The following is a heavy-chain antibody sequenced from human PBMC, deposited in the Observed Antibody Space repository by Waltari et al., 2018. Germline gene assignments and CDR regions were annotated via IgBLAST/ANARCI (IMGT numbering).Heavy chain of an antibody. CDR2: IWPGDSDT. Sequence: EVQLVQSGADVTKPGPSLQISCTGSGSSFTSYWIGWFRQVPGKGLEWMGIIWPGDSDTRYSPSFQGQVTISADKSISTAYLQWSSLRASDTAMYYCARHGPFCTNGVCPIDYWGQGTLVTVSS. CDR1: GSSFTSYW. D-gene: IGHD2-8*01. J-gene: IGHJ4*02. CDR3: ARHGPFCTNGVCPIDY. V-gene: IGHV5-51*01.